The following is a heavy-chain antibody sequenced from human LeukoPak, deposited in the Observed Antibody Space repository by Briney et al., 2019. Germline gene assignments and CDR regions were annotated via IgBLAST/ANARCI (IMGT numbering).Heavy chain of an antibody. J-gene: IGHJ4*02. CDR2: ISGSGGST. D-gene: IGHD3-10*01. CDR3: ATLLWCGELLPRYFDY. V-gene: IGHV3-23*01. Sequence: GGSLRLSCAASGFTFSSYAMSWVRQAPGKGLEWVSAISGSGGSTYYADSVKGRFTISRDNSKNTLCLQMNSLRAEDTAVYYCATLLWCGELLPRYFDYWGQGTLVTASS. CDR1: GFTFSSYA.